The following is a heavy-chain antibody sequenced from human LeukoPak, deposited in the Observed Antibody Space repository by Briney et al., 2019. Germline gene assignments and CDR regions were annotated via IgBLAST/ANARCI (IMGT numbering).Heavy chain of an antibody. CDR2: IFSSGST. Sequence: GGSLRLSCAASGFTVSSSYMTWVRQAPGKGLEWVSVIFSSGSTYYADSVKGRFTISRDNSKNTLYLQMNNLRAEDTAVYYCARAYYDFWSADVAFDIWGQGTMVTVSS. D-gene: IGHD3-3*01. CDR3: ARAYYDFWSADVAFDI. V-gene: IGHV3-53*01. CDR1: GFTVSSSY. J-gene: IGHJ3*02.